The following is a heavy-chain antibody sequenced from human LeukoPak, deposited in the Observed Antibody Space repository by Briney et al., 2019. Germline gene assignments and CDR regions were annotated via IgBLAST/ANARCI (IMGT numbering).Heavy chain of an antibody. V-gene: IGHV3-7*01. D-gene: IGHD6-13*01. CDR3: ARDAGYSSSWYRPHYYYMDV. CDR2: IKQDGSEK. Sequence: GSLRLSCAASGFTFSSYWMSWVRQAPGKGLEWVANIKQDGSEKYYVDSVKGRFTISRDNAKNSLYLQMNSLRAEDTAVYYCARDAGYSSSWYRPHYYYMDVWGKGTTVTISS. J-gene: IGHJ6*03. CDR1: GFTFSSYW.